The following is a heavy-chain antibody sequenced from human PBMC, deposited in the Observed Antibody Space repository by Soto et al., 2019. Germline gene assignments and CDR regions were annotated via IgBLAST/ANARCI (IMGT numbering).Heavy chain of an antibody. J-gene: IGHJ6*03. CDR1: GFTFSSYS. Sequence: GGSLRLSCAASGFTFSSYSMNWVRQAPGKGLEWVSSISSSSSYIYYADSVKGRFTISRDNAKNSLYLQMNSLRAEDTAVYYCAREGEYYYYMDVWGKGTTVTVSS. CDR3: AREGEYYYYMDV. D-gene: IGHD3-10*01. CDR2: ISSSSSYI. V-gene: IGHV3-21*01.